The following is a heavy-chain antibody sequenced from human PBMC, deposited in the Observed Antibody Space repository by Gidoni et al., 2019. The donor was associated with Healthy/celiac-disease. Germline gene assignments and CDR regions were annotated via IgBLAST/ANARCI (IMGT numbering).Heavy chain of an antibody. CDR2: FDPGGGET. J-gene: IGHJ6*02. CDR3: ATDGYTTGTTHYYYYYGMDV. V-gene: IGHV1-24*01. CDR1: GYTLPELS. Sequence: QVQPVQSGAEVKKPGASVKVSCKVSGYTLPELSMHWVRQAPGKGLEWMGGFDPGGGETIYAQKFQGRVTMTEDTSTDTAYMELSSLRSEDTAVYYCATDGYTTGTTHYYYYYGMDVWGQGTTVTVSS. D-gene: IGHD1-1*01.